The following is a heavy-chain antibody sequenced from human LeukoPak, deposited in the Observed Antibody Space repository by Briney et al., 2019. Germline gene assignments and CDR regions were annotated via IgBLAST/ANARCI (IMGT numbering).Heavy chain of an antibody. CDR2: LHTGGKT. V-gene: IGHV3-13*01. CDR3: ARGRCSSSSCYERVNGLDV. Sequence: GGSLRLSFAASGFTFSDYDMHGVRQATGKGLEWVSGLHTGGKTYYSGSVKGRFATSRENAKTSLYLQMSNLRAGDTAVYYCARGRCSSSSCYERVNGLDVWGQGTPVTVSS. D-gene: IGHD2-2*01. J-gene: IGHJ6*02. CDR1: GFTFSDYD.